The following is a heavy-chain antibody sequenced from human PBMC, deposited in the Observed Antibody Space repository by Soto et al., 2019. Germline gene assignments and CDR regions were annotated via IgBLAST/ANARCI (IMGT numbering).Heavy chain of an antibody. Sequence: ESGPTLVNPTETLTLTCTVSGLSLSNARMGVSWIRQPPGKALEWLAHIFSNDEKSYSTSLKSRLTISKDTSKSQVVLTMTNMDPVDTATYYCARNDYGGLPEDYYYGMDVWGQGTTVTVSS. D-gene: IGHD4-17*01. V-gene: IGHV2-26*01. CDR3: ARNDYGGLPEDYYYGMDV. CDR2: IFSNDEK. J-gene: IGHJ6*02. CDR1: GLSLSNARMG.